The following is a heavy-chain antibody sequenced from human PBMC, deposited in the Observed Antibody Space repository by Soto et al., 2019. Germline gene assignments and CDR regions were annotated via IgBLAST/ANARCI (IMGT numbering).Heavy chain of an antibody. D-gene: IGHD2-15*01. J-gene: IGHJ4*02. Sequence: EVQLVESGGGLVQPGGSLRLSCAASGFTFSSYWMHWVRQAPGKGLVWVSRINSDGSSTSYADSVKGRFTISRDNAKNTLYMQMNSLRAEDTAVYYCVRTSLVVAAATGEDYCGQGTLVTVSS. CDR1: GFTFSSYW. V-gene: IGHV3-74*01. CDR3: VRTSLVVAAATGEDY. CDR2: INSDGSST.